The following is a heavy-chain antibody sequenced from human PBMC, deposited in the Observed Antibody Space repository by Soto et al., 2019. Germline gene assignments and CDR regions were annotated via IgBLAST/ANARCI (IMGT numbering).Heavy chain of an antibody. V-gene: IGHV4-59*08. J-gene: IGHJ6*02. CDR1: GDSISRYK. CDR3: VRQGIGVLHGLVDV. D-gene: IGHD3-10*01. Sequence: QVQLQESGPGLVKPAETLSLTGTVSGDSISRYKLAWIRQPPGKGLEWIGYFRSGGGTSYNPSLKSRVAISADTSMKQFSLRLSSVTAADTAVYYCVRQGIGVLHGLVDVWGQGTTVTVSS. CDR2: FRSGGGT.